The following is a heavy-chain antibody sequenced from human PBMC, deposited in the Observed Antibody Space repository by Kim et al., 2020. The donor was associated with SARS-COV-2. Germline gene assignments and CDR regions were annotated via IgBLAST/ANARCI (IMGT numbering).Heavy chain of an antibody. CDR3: ARDPDYSVVVRVGGFD. Sequence: GGSLRLSCAASGFTFSSYSMNWVRQAPGKGLEWVSSISSSSSYIKYVDSVKGRFTISRDNAKNSLYLQMNSLRAEDTAVYYCARDPDYSVVVRVGGFD. J-gene: IGHJ3*01. CDR1: GFTFSSYS. V-gene: IGHV3-21*01. D-gene: IGHD2-2*01. CDR2: ISSSSSYI.